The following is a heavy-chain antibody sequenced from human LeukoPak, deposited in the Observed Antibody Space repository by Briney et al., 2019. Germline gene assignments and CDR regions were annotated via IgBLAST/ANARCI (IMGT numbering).Heavy chain of an antibody. D-gene: IGHD6-19*01. V-gene: IGHV4-59*12. CDR2: TYYTGST. CDR1: GFTFSSYG. J-gene: IGHJ4*02. CDR3: ARGPAYSSGWSDY. Sequence: GSLRLSCAASGFTFSSYGMSWVRQPPGKGLEWIGSTYYTGSTHYNPSLKSRVTISVDTSKNQFSLKLSSVTAADTAVYYCARGPAYSSGWSDYWGQGTLVTVSS.